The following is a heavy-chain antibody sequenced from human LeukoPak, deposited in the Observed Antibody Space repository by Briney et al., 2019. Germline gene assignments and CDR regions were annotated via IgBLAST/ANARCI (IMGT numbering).Heavy chain of an antibody. D-gene: IGHD3-10*01. CDR3: AREITMVRGVQYYYYGMDV. CDR1: GYTFTGYA. J-gene: IGHJ6*04. Sequence: ASVKVSCKASGYTFTGYAMHWVRQAPGQRLEWMGWINAGNGSTKYSQKFQGRVTITRDTSASTAYMELSSLRSEDTAVYYCAREITMVRGVQYYYYGMDVWGKGTTVTVSS. CDR2: INAGNGST. V-gene: IGHV1-3*01.